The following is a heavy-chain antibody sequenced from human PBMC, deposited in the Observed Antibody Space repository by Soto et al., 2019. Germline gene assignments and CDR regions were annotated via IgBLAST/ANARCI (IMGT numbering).Heavy chain of an antibody. Sequence: GGSLRLSCAASGFTFSTYDMHWVRQATGKGLEWVSSVGTSGDTYYAASVMGRFTISRDNANNSLYLQMNSLRAGDTAVYYCTRSTPGGWYGYWGQGTLVPVSS. CDR1: GFTFSTYD. V-gene: IGHV3-13*04. CDR2: VGTSGDT. J-gene: IGHJ4*02. D-gene: IGHD6-19*01. CDR3: TRSTPGGWYGY.